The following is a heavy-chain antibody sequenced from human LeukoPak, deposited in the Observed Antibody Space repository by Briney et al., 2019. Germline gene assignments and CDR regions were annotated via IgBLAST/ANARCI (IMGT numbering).Heavy chain of an antibody. V-gene: IGHV4-34*01. Sequence: SETLSLTCAVYGGSFSGYYWSWIRQPPGKGLEWIGEINHSGSTNYNPSLKSRVTISVDTSKSQFSLKLSSVTAADTAVYYCARGGGTIFGVVITSSNWFDPWGQGTLVTVSS. CDR3: ARGGGTIFGVVITSSNWFDP. CDR1: GGSFSGYY. J-gene: IGHJ5*02. CDR2: INHSGST. D-gene: IGHD3-3*01.